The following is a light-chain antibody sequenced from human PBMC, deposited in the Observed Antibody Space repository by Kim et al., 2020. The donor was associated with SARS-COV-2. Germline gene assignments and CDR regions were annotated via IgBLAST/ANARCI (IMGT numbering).Light chain of an antibody. V-gene: IGLV6-57*01. CDR3: QSYDNSDHSVI. Sequence: TRSWGSVAASGVQWVEQGAGRSPATVICEDNRRPSGVPDRFSGSIDSSSNSACLVISGLKTEDEADYYCQSYDNSDHSVIFGGGTQLTVL. J-gene: IGLJ2*01. CDR2: EDN. CDR1: WGSVAASG.